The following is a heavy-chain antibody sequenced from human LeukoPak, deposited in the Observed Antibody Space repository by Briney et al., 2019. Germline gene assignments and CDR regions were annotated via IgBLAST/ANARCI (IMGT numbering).Heavy chain of an antibody. Sequence: SETLSLTCTVTGGSIISSSYYWGWIRQPPGKGLERIGCIYYSGSTYYNPSLKRRVTISVDTPNNQFSLELSSVTAPHTAVYYCARPSGIAARPRHAFDIWGQGTMVTVSS. V-gene: IGHV4-39*01. CDR1: GGSIISSSYY. J-gene: IGHJ3*02. CDR3: ARPSGIAARPRHAFDI. D-gene: IGHD6-6*01. CDR2: IYYSGST.